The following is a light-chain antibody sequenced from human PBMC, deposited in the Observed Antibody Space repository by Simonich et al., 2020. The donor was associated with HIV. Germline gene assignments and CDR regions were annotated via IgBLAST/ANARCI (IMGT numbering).Light chain of an antibody. Sequence: DIQMTQSPSSLSASVGDRVTITCRASQGIRNSLAWYKQRPGKAPKLLINAAYRLESGVPSRFSGSGSGTEFTLTISSLQPDDFATYYCQQYNSYSTFGQGTKVEIK. CDR3: QQYNSYST. V-gene: IGKV1-16*01. CDR2: AAY. CDR1: QGIRNS. J-gene: IGKJ2*01.